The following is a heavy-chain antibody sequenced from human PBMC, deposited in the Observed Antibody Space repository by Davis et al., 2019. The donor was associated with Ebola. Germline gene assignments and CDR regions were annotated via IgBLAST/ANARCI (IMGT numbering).Heavy chain of an antibody. CDR3: ARRPGDYDRDWFDP. CDR2: IYPGDSDT. CDR1: GYSFTSYW. Sequence: PGGSLRLSCKGSGYSFTSYWIGRVRQMPGKGLEWMGIIYPGDSDTRYSPSFQGQVTISADKSISTAYLQWSSLKASDTAMYYCARRPGDYDRDWFDPWGQGTLVTVSS. D-gene: IGHD4-17*01. J-gene: IGHJ5*02. V-gene: IGHV5-51*01.